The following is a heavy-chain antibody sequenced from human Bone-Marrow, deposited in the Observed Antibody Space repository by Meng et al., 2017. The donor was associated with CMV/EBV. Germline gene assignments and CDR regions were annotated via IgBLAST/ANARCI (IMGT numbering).Heavy chain of an antibody. V-gene: IGHV6-1*01. D-gene: IGHD2-2*01. Sequence: SQTLSLTCAISGDSFSSNSATWSWIRQSPSRGLEWLGRTYYRSKWYIDYAVSVKSRIDINPDTSKNQFSLQLNAVTPEDTAVYYCARVRCSTTSCYYEYYYGMDVWGQGTTVTVSS. CDR2: TYYRSKWYI. CDR1: GDSFSSNSAT. J-gene: IGHJ6*02. CDR3: ARVRCSTTSCYYEYYYGMDV.